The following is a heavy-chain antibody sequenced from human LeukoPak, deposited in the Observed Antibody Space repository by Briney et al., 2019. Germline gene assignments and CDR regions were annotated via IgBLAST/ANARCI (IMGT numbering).Heavy chain of an antibody. Sequence: SETLSLTCTVSGGSISSYYWSWIRQPPGKGLEWIGYIYYSGSANYNPSLKSRVTISVDTSKNQFSLKLTSVTAADAAVYYCARVENYGSGSSEYWFDPWGQGTLVTVSS. J-gene: IGHJ5*02. V-gene: IGHV4-59*01. CDR3: ARVENYGSGSSEYWFDP. D-gene: IGHD3-10*01. CDR2: IYYSGSA. CDR1: GGSISSYY.